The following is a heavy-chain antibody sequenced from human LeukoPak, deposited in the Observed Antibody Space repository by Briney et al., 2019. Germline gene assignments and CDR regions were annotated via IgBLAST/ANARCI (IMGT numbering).Heavy chain of an antibody. D-gene: IGHD5-18*01. V-gene: IGHV3-30*18. Sequence: GGSLRLSCAASGFTFGGYGFHWVRQAPGKGLEWVASISYDGSEIYYAESVKGRFTISRDNSKNTLYVQMNSLRAEDTAVYSCAKDREGRGYNYGTFFDSWGQGTRSPSPQ. J-gene: IGHJ4*02. CDR2: ISYDGSEI. CDR1: GFTFGGYG. CDR3: AKDREGRGYNYGTFFDS.